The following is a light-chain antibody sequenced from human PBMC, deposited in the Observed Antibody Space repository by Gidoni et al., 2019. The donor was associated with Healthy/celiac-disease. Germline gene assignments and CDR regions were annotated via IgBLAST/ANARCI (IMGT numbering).Light chain of an antibody. V-gene: IGKV1-33*01. CDR2: DAS. CDR3: QQYDNLLALT. J-gene: IGKJ4*01. Sequence: DIPLTQSPASLSASVGDRVTITCRASQDISNYLNWYQQKPGTAPKLLIYDASNLETGVTSRFSGSGSGTDFTFTLSSLQPADIATYYSQQYDNLLALTFGGGTKVEIK. CDR1: QDISNY.